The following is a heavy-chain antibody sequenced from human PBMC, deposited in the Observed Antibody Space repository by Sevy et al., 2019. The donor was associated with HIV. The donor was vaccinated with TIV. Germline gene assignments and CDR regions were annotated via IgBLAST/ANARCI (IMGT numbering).Heavy chain of an antibody. CDR3: AREGCTKPHDY. V-gene: IGHV3-23*01. D-gene: IGHD2-8*01. J-gene: IGHJ4*02. Sequence: RGFLRLSCAASGFTFSKYSMSWVRQPPGKGLEWVSTLSFGCGEINYADSVKGRFTISRDNSKSSVYLQMTNLRPEDTAVYYCAREGCTKPHDYWGQGTLVYVSS. CDR2: LSFGCGEI. CDR1: GFTFSKYS.